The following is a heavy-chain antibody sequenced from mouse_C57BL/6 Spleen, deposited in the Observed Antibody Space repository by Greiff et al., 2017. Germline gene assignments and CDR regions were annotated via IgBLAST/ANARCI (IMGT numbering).Heavy chain of an antibody. V-gene: IGHV1-47*01. Sequence: VKLMESGAELVKPGASVKMSCKASGYTFTTYPIEWMKQNHGKSLEWIGNFHPYNDDTKYNEKFKGKATLTVEKSSSTVYLELSRLTSDDSAVYYCARGHYYSNSFDYWGQGTTLTVSS. CDR1: GYTFTTYP. D-gene: IGHD2-5*01. CDR2: FHPYNDDT. J-gene: IGHJ2*01. CDR3: ARGHYYSNSFDY.